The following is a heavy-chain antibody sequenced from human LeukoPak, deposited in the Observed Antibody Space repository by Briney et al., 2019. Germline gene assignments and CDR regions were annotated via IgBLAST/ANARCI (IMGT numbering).Heavy chain of an antibody. CDR1: GFTFNTYV. V-gene: IGHV3-30*04. D-gene: IGHD3-10*01. CDR3: VREGYYGPGSSPTFYFDS. CDR2: VSFQPNVQ. Sequence: GGSLRLSCVGSGFTFNTYVIHWVRQAPGKGLEWVAVVSFQPNVQYYADSAKGRFTISRDNSRSAVHLEMNSLRPDDTAVYYCVREGYYGPGSSPTFYFDSWGRGTLVTVSS. J-gene: IGHJ4*02.